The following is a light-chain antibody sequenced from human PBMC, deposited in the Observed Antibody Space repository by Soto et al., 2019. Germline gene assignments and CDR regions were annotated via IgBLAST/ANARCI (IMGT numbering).Light chain of an antibody. J-gene: IGLJ3*02. CDR3: CSYAGNSTWV. V-gene: IGLV2-23*02. CDR1: SNDVGSYNL. Sequence: QSALTQPASVSGSPGQSITISCTGTSNDVGSYNLVSWYQQHPGKAPKLMISEVSKRPSGVSNRFSGSKSDNTASLTLSGLQAEDEADYYCCSYAGNSTWVFGGGTKLTVL. CDR2: EVS.